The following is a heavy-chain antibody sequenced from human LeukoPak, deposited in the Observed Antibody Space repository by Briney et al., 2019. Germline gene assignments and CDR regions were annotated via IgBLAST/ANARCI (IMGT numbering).Heavy chain of an antibody. Sequence: ASVKVSCKASGYTFPSYGISWVRQAPGQGLEWMGWISAYSGNTNYAQKLQGRVTMTTDTSTSTAYMELRSLRSDDTAVYYCARAWGMTTVTTTQDYWGQGTLVTVSS. CDR2: ISAYSGNT. CDR1: GYTFPSYG. D-gene: IGHD4-17*01. V-gene: IGHV1-18*01. J-gene: IGHJ4*02. CDR3: ARAWGMTTVTTTQDY.